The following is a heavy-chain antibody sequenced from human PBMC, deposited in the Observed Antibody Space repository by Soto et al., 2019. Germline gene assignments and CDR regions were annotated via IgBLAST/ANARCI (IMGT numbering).Heavy chain of an antibody. D-gene: IGHD5-12*01. J-gene: IGHJ4*02. CDR3: ARGRGLFADY. V-gene: IGHV3-48*03. CDR2: ISGSGSTI. CDR1: GFTFSDYE. Sequence: GGSLRLSCAAPGFTFSDYEMNWVRQAPGKGLEWVSSISGSGSTIYYADSVKGRFTISRDNAKNSLYLQMNSLRAEDTAVYYCARGRGLFADYWGQGTLVTVSS.